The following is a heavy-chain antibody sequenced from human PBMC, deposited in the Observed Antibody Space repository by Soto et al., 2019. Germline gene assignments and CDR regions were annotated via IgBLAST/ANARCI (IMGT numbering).Heavy chain of an antibody. J-gene: IGHJ6*03. D-gene: IGHD6-25*01. CDR1: GFSFDDYV. CDR3: ARGLGFSFYCIEV. V-gene: IGHV3-9*01. Sequence: GGSLRLSCAASGFSFDDYVLHWVRQVPGKGLEWVSGISWNSDTTGYADSVKGRFTISRDNAKNSLYLQMSSLRAEDTALYYRARGLGFSFYCIEVWGKGTTVTVSS. CDR2: ISWNSDTT.